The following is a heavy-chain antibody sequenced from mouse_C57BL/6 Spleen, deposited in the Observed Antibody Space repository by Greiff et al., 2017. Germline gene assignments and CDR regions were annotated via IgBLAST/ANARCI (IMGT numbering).Heavy chain of an antibody. Sequence: VQLQQSGPGLVAPSQSLSITCTVSGFSLTSYGVHWVRQPPGKGLEWLVVIWSDGSTTYNSALKSRLSISKDNSKSQVFLKMNSLQTDDTAMYYCARHDYDYDYYAMDYWGQGTSVTVSS. CDR3: ARHDYDYDYYAMDY. D-gene: IGHD2-4*01. J-gene: IGHJ4*01. V-gene: IGHV2-6-1*01. CDR1: GFSLTSYG. CDR2: IWSDGST.